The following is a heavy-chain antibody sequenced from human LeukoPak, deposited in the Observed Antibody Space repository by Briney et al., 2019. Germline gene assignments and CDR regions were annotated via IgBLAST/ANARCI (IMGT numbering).Heavy chain of an antibody. CDR2: IYNSGST. CDR1: GGSISSSTYY. D-gene: IGHD6-13*01. V-gene: IGHV4-39*01. CDR3: ARQAYSSNLGWFDP. J-gene: IGHJ5*02. Sequence: SETLSLTCSVPGGSISSSTYYWGWIRQPPGKGLEWIGNIYNSGSTYYNPSLKSRVTISVDTSKNQFSLKLNSVTAADTAVYYCARQAYSSNLGWFDPWGQGTLVTVSS.